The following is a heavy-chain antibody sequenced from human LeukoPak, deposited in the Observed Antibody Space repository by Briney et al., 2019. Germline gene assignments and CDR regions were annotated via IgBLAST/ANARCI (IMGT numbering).Heavy chain of an antibody. Sequence: SQTLSLTCTVSGGSVSSGSYYWTWIGQPPGKGLEWIGYIYYSGSTNYNPSLKSRVTISVDTSKNQFSLKLSSVTAADTAVYYCAREDYWGQGTLVTVSS. V-gene: IGHV4-61*01. CDR2: IYYSGST. CDR3: AREDY. J-gene: IGHJ4*02. CDR1: GGSVSSGSYY.